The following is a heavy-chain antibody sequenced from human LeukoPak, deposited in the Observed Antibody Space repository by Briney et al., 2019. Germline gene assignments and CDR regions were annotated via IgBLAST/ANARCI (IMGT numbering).Heavy chain of an antibody. V-gene: IGHV4-38-2*01. Sequence: SETLSLTCAVSGYSISSGYYWGWIRQPPGKGPEWIGSIYHSGSTYYNPSLKSRVTISVDTSKNQFSLKLSSVTAADTAVYYCAVTIVVVPAASTYYFDYWGQGTLVTVSS. CDR1: GYSISSGYY. J-gene: IGHJ4*02. CDR2: IYHSGST. CDR3: AVTIVVVPAASTYYFDY. D-gene: IGHD2-2*01.